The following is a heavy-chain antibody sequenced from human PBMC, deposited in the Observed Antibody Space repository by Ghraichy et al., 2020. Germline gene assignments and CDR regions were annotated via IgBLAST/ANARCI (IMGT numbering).Heavy chain of an antibody. CDR3: ARGVIIEHIDY. CDR1: GFTFSSYS. CDR2: ISSSSSTI. Sequence: GGSLRLSCAASGFTFSSYSMNWVRQAPGKGLEWVSYISSSSSTIYYADSVKGRFTISRDNAKNSLYLQMNSLRAEDTAVYYCARGVIIEHIDYWGQGTLVTVSS. V-gene: IGHV3-48*01. D-gene: IGHD3-10*01. J-gene: IGHJ4*02.